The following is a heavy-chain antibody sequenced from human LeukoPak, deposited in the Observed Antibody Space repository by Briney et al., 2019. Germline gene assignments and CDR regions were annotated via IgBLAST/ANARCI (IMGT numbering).Heavy chain of an antibody. CDR3: ARGYTYFDY. CDR1: GFTFRGDT. V-gene: IGHV3-48*02. J-gene: IGHJ4*02. D-gene: IGHD5-24*01. CDR2: ISGSGTTI. Sequence: GGTLRLSCAASGFTFRGDTMKWGCEAPGEGLVCVSYISGSGTTIYYADSVKGRFTISRDKARNSLYLQMDTLRDGDTAIYYCARGYTYFDYWGQGTLVTVSS.